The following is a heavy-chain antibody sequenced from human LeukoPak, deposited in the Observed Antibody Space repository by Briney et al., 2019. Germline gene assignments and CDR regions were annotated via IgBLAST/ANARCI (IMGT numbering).Heavy chain of an antibody. Sequence: ASVNVSCKASGYTFISYDINWVRQATGQGLEWMGWMYPNSGNTGYAQKFQGRVTMTRNTSISTACMELSSLRSEDTAVYYCARVDIVVVVAAMEPYYGIDVWGQGTTVTVSS. CDR3: ARVDIVVVVAAMEPYYGIDV. J-gene: IGHJ6*02. CDR1: GYTFISYD. CDR2: MYPNSGNT. V-gene: IGHV1-8*01. D-gene: IGHD2-15*01.